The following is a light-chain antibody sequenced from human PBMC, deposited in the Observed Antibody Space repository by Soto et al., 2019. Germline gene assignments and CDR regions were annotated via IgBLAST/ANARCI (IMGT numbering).Light chain of an antibody. V-gene: IGKV2-30*01. CDR3: MQGTHLPYT. CDR2: KVS. CDR1: QSLVYSDGNTY. J-gene: IGKJ2*01. Sequence: DVVMTQSPLSLPVTLGQPASISCRSSQSLVYSDGNTYLSWFQQRPGQSPRRLIYKVSNRDSGVPDRFSGSGSGTDFTLRISRVEADDFGVYYCMQGTHLPYTFGQGTKLGIK.